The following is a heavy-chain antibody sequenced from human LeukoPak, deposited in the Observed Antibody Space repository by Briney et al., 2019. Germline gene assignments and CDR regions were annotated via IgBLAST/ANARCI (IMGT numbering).Heavy chain of an antibody. CDR2: INHSGST. CDR3: ARRFLRRWFDP. CDR1: GGSFSGYY. D-gene: IGHD3-10*01. J-gene: IGHJ5*02. Sequence: SETLSLTCAVYGGSFSGYYWSWIRQPPGKGLEWIGEINHSGSTNYNPSLKGRVTISVDTSKNQFSLKLSSATAADTAVYYCARRFLRRWFDPWGQGTLVTVSS. V-gene: IGHV4-34*01.